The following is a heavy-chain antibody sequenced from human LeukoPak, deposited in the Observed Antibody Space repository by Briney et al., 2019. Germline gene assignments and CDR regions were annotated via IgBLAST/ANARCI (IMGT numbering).Heavy chain of an antibody. J-gene: IGHJ5*02. CDR1: GGSISSYY. CDR3: ARAVPYNWNRWWFDP. CDR2: IYYSGST. V-gene: IGHV4-59*01. D-gene: IGHD1-20*01. Sequence: SETLSLTCTVSGGSISSYYWSWIRQPPGKGLEWIGYIYYSGSTNYNPSLKSRVTISVDTSKNQFSLKLSSVTAADTAVYYCARAVPYNWNRWWFDPWGQGTLVTVSS.